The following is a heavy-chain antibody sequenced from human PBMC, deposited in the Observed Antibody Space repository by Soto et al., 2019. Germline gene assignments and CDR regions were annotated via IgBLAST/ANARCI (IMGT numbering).Heavy chain of an antibody. V-gene: IGHV3-48*02. J-gene: IGHJ4*02. CDR2: ITGSSDRI. CDR3: TTSNGHLNH. CDR1: GFTFSVYS. D-gene: IGHD3-22*01. Sequence: EVQLVESGGGWVQPGGSLRLSCAASGFTFSVYSMHWVRQAPGKGLDWVSYITGSSDRILFADSVKGRFTVSRDNAKNSLYLQMTSLRDEDTGVYDCTTSNGHLNHWGQGTLVSVSS.